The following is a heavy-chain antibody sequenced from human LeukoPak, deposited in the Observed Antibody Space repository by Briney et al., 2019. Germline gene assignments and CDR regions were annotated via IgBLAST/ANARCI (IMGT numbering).Heavy chain of an antibody. D-gene: IGHD3-16*01. V-gene: IGHV3-21*01. Sequence: GGSLSLSCEASGFTFSSYTMTWVRQAPGKGLEWVSSISSSSSYIYYADSVKGRFTISRDNAKNSLYLQMNSLRAEDTAVYYCARDRLVVSFAPNGMDVWGQGTTVTVSS. CDR2: ISSSSSYI. CDR1: GFTFSSYT. J-gene: IGHJ6*02. CDR3: ARDRLVVSFAPNGMDV.